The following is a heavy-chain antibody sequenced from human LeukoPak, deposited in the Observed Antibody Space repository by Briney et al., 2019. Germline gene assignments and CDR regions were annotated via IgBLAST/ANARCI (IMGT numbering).Heavy chain of an antibody. CDR2: ISSSSSYI. CDR1: GFTFSSYS. J-gene: IGHJ4*02. Sequence: GGSLRLSCAASGFTFSSYSMNWVRQAPGKGLEWVSSISSSSSYIYYADSVKGRFTISRDNAKNSLYLQMNSLRAEDTAVYYWARSYLSIAAPATDYWGQGTLVTVSS. D-gene: IGHD6-25*01. V-gene: IGHV3-21*01. CDR3: ARSYLSIAAPATDY.